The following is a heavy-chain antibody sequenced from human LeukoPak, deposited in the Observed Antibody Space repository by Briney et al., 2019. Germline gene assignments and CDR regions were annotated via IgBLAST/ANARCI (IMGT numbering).Heavy chain of an antibody. CDR1: GGTFSSYA. J-gene: IGHJ4*02. D-gene: IGHD6-6*01. CDR3: ARGGYGDTSAALDY. Sequence: SVKVSCKASGGTFSSYAISWARQAPGQGLEWMGGIIPIFGTANYAQKFQGRVTITTDESTSTAYMELSSLRSDDTAVYYCARGGYGDTSAALDYWGQGTLVTVSS. V-gene: IGHV1-69*05. CDR2: IIPIFGTA.